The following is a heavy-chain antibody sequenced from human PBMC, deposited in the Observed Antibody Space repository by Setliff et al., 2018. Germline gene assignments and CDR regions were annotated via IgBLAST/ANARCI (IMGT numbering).Heavy chain of an antibody. CDR2: VNSDGSST. V-gene: IGHV3-74*01. Sequence: GGSLRLSCSTSGFTFDDYAMHWVRQAPGKGLEWVSRVNSDGSSTIYADSVKGRFTMSRDNAKNTLYLQMNSLRAEDTAVYYCARAYYGTVNGYSSYYGLDVWGQGTTVTVSS. CDR3: ARAYYGTVNGYSSYYGLDV. CDR1: GFTFDDYA. J-gene: IGHJ6*02. D-gene: IGHD3-9*01.